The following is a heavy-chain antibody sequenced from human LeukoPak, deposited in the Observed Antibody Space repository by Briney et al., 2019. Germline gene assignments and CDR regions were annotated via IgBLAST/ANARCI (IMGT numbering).Heavy chain of an antibody. Sequence: GGSLRLSCAASELTFSSYWMSWVRQAPRKGLEWVASIKRDGSEKYYVDSVKGRFTISRDNAKNSLYLQMNSLRAEDTAVYYCAKDRVQRTYYYGSGSPRHYYYYGMDVWGQGTTVTVS. CDR1: ELTFSSYW. D-gene: IGHD3-10*01. J-gene: IGHJ6*02. CDR2: IKRDGSEK. V-gene: IGHV3-7*01. CDR3: AKDRVQRTYYYGSGSPRHYYYYGMDV.